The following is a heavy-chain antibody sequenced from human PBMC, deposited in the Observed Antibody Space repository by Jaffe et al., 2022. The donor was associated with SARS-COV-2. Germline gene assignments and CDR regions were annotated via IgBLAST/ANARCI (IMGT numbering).Heavy chain of an antibody. J-gene: IGHJ4*02. CDR2: IGTAGDT. D-gene: IGHD3-9*01. V-gene: IGHV3-13*01. Sequence: EVQLVESGGGLVQPGGSLRLSCAASGFTFSSYDMHWVRQATGKGLEWVSAIGTAGDTYYPGSVKGRFTISRENAKNSLYLQMNSLRAGDTAVYYCARMTGGGYFDYWGQGTLVTVSS. CDR1: GFTFSSYD. CDR3: ARMTGGGYFDY.